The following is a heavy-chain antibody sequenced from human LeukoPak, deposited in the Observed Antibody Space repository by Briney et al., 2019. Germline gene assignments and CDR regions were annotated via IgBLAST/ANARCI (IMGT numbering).Heavy chain of an antibody. CDR1: GFTFSDYY. V-gene: IGHV3-11*06. CDR3: VRDHDWSFDL. J-gene: IGHJ4*02. CDR2: ISSSSSYT. Sequence: GGSLRLSCAASGFTFSDYYMSWIRQAPGKGLEWVSYISSSSSYTNYADSVKGRFTISRDNAKNSLYLHVNSLRDEDTAVYYCVRDHDWSFDLWGQGALVTVSS. D-gene: IGHD1-1*01.